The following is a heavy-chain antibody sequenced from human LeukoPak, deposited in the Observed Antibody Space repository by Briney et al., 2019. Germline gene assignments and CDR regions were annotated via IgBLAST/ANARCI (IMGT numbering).Heavy chain of an antibody. CDR3: ARDYKYAFDN. V-gene: IGHV3-48*01. CDR2: IGISSGNT. Sequence: GGSLRLSCAASGFRFSDYIMNWVRQAPGKGLEWISYIGISSGNTKYADSVKGRFTISGDKARNSLYLQMNSLRVEDTAVYYCARDYKYAFDNWGQGTLGTVSS. J-gene: IGHJ4*02. D-gene: IGHD5-24*01. CDR1: GFRFSDYI.